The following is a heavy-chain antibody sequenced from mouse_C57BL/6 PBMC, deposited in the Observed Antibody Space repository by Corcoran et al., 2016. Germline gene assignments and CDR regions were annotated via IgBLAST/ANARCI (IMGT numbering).Heavy chain of an antibody. CDR2: ISYDGSN. CDR1: GHSITCCYY. CDR3: AREGGYYDV. J-gene: IGHJ1*03. Sequence: DVQLQVSASGLVKPSQPLSLTCALTGHSITCCYYWTWIRQFPGNKLEWMGYISYDGSNNYNPSLKNRISITRDTSKNQFFLKLNSVTTEDTARYYSAREGGYYDVWGTGTTVTVSS. V-gene: IGHV3-6*01.